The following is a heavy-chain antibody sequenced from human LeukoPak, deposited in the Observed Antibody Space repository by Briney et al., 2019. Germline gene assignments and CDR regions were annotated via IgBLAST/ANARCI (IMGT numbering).Heavy chain of an antibody. CDR1: GGTFSSYA. CDR3: ASLSRGSFEQLGRP. CDR2: IIPIFGTA. Sequence: TVNVSCKASGGTFSSYAISWVRQAPGQGLDWMGRIIPIFGTANYAQKFQGRVTITTDESTSTAYMELSSLRSEDTAVYYCASLSRGSFEQLGRPWGQGTLVTVSS. D-gene: IGHD6-6*01. J-gene: IGHJ5*02. V-gene: IGHV1-69*05.